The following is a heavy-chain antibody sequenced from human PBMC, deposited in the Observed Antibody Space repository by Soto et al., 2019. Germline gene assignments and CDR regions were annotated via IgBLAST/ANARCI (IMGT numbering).Heavy chain of an antibody. CDR2: IYYSGST. CDR1: TNVIITSY. V-gene: IGHV4-59*08. CDR3: ARHGYAHTAFDI. D-gene: IGHD1-1*01. J-gene: IGHJ3*02. Sequence: SETLSPTPNASTNVIITSYWTWIRQPPGKGLEWIGYIYYSGSTNYNPSLKSRVTISVDTSKNQFSLKLSSVTAADTAVYYCARHGYAHTAFDIWGQGTMVT.